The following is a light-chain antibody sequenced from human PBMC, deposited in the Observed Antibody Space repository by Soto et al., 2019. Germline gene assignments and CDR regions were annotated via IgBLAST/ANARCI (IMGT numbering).Light chain of an antibody. CDR1: SSNIGSNT. V-gene: IGLV1-44*01. CDR2: SNN. J-gene: IGLJ3*02. Sequence: QSVLTQPPSASGTPGQRVTISCSGSSSNIGSNTVNWYQQLPGTAPKLLIYSNNQRPSWVPDRFSGSKSGTSASLAISGRQSEDEADYYCAAWDDSLNGPVFGGGTKLTVL. CDR3: AAWDDSLNGPV.